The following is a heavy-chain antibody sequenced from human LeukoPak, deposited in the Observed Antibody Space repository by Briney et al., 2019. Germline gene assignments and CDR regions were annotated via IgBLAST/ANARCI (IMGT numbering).Heavy chain of an antibody. J-gene: IGHJ6*02. Sequence: SETLSLTCEVYGGSSSGYYWSWIRQPPGKGLEWIGEINHSGRTNYNPSLKSRVTISVDTSKNQFSLKLSSVTAADTAVYYCARGGIAVAGTGMYYYYGMDVWGQGTTVTVSS. CDR1: GGSSSGYY. CDR3: ARGGIAVAGTGMYYYYGMDV. V-gene: IGHV4-34*01. CDR2: INHSGRT. D-gene: IGHD6-19*01.